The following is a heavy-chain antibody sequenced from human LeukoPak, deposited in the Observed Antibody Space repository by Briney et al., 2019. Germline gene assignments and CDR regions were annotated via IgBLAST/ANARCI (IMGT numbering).Heavy chain of an antibody. J-gene: IGHJ5*02. CDR3: ARGSSWVTGNWFDP. CDR2: ISTYNAIT. Sequence: ASVKVSCKASGYTFTTYGISWVRQAPGRGLEWRGWISTYNAITNYAQKLQGRVTMTTDTSTSTAYMELRSLRSDDTAVYYCARGSSWVTGNWFDPWGQGTLVTVSS. V-gene: IGHV1-18*01. CDR1: GYTFTTYG. D-gene: IGHD6-13*01.